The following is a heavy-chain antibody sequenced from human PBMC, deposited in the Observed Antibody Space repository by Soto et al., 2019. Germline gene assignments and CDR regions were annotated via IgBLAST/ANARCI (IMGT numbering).Heavy chain of an antibody. Sequence: SLRLSCAASGFTFSSYGMHWVRQAPGKGLEWVAVIWYDGSNKYYADSVKGRFTISRDNSKNTLYLQMNSLRAEDTAVYYCARDGTLKSGYGMDVWGQGTTVTVSS. CDR2: IWYDGSNK. CDR3: ARDGTLKSGYGMDV. V-gene: IGHV3-33*01. CDR1: GFTFSSYG. D-gene: IGHD1-26*01. J-gene: IGHJ6*02.